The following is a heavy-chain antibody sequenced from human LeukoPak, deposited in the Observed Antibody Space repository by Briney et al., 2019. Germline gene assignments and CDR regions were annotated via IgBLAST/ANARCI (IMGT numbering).Heavy chain of an antibody. CDR3: ARQYYDSTRYYYFDY. D-gene: IGHD3-22*01. J-gene: IGHJ4*02. CDR2: MYYSGST. Sequence: SETLSLTCTVSGDFITGSTYYWGWIRQPPGMGLEWIGSMYYSGSTYSNPSLRSRVTMSADTSKNQFSLNLKSVTAADTAVYYCARQYYDSTRYYYFDYWGQGTLVTVSS. V-gene: IGHV4-39*01. CDR1: GDFITGSTYY.